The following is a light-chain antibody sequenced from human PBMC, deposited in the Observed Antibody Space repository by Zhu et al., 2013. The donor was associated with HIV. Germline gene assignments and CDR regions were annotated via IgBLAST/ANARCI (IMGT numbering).Light chain of an antibody. CDR1: QSISNS. V-gene: IGKV3-11*01. CDR2: DAS. J-gene: IGKJ4*01. Sequence: EIVLTQSPVSLSLSPGERATLSCRASQSISNSLGWYQQRPGQVPRLLIYDASTRATGIPARFSGAGSGTDFTLTISSLEPEDVAVYFCQQYGSSPLTFGGGTTLELK. CDR3: QQYGSSPLT.